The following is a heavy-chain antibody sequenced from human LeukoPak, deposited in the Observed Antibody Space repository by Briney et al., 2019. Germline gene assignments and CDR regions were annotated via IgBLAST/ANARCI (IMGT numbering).Heavy chain of an antibody. V-gene: IGHV3-33*01. CDR1: GFTFSSYG. Sequence: GRSLRLSCAASGFTFSSYGMHWVRQAPGKGLEWVAVIWYGGSNKYYADSVKGRFTISRDNSKNTLYLQMNSLRAEDTAVYYCARETTVVTRGYFDYWGQGTLVTVSS. J-gene: IGHJ4*02. CDR3: ARETTVVTRGYFDY. CDR2: IWYGGSNK. D-gene: IGHD4-23*01.